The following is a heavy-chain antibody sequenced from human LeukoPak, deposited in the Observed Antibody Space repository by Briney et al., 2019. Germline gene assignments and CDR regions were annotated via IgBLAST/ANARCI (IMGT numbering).Heavy chain of an antibody. CDR2: INNDGTTT. J-gene: IGHJ1*01. V-gene: IGHV3-74*01. CDR3: ARVSGPGMNEYFHL. CDR1: GFTFSGAW. Sequence: GGSLRLSCAASGFTFSGAWLHWVRQAPGKGLVWVSRINNDGTTTKYADSMKGRFTISRDNAKNTLYLQMNSLRAEDTAVYYCARVSGPGMNEYFHLWGQGTLVTVSS. D-gene: IGHD3-10*01.